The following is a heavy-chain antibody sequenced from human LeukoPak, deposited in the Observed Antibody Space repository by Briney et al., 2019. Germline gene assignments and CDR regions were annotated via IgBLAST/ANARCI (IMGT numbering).Heavy chain of an antibody. CDR1: GGTFSSYA. CDR2: IIPIFGTA. D-gene: IGHD1-26*01. Sequence: GASVKVSCKASGGTFSSYAISWVRQAPGQGLEWMGGIIPIFGTANYAQKFQGRVTITADKSTSTAYMELSSLRSEDTAVYYCARLVEETSGTSGYYYMDVWGKGTTVTVSS. CDR3: ARLVEETSGTSGYYYMDV. V-gene: IGHV1-69*06. J-gene: IGHJ6*03.